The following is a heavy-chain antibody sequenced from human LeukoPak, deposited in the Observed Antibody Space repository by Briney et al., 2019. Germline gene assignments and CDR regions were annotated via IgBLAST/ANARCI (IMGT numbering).Heavy chain of an antibody. D-gene: IGHD3-22*01. Sequence: SVKVSCKAPGDTLITHYISWVRQAPGQGLEWVGRIVPVIGVATYAQSLQGRVIITADRSSNTAYMELSSLRFEDSAVYFCARHSSRGHYYDFDFWGQGSLVTVSS. CDR2: IVPVIGVA. CDR1: GDTLITHY. V-gene: IGHV1-69*02. CDR3: ARHSSRGHYYDFDF. J-gene: IGHJ4*02.